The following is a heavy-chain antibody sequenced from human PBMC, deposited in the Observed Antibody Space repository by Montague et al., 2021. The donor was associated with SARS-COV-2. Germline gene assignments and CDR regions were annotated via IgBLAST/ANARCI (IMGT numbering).Heavy chain of an antibody. CDR1: GGSISSYY. J-gene: IGHJ4*02. CDR3: ASPGGYCSGGSCYYVY. CDR2: IYYSGSS. V-gene: IGHV4-59*01. Sequence: SETLSLTCTVSGGSISSYYWSWIRQPPGEGLEWIGYIYYSGSSNYNPSPKSRVTISIDTSKNQFSLNLNSVTAADGAVYYCASPGGYCSGGSCYYVYWGQGTLVTVSS. D-gene: IGHD2-15*01.